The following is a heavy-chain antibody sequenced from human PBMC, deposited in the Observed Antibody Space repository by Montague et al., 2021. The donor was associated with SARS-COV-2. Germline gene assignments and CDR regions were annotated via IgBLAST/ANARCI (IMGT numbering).Heavy chain of an antibody. CDR1: GFTFSSYV. V-gene: IGHV3-23*03. CDR3: FGESSDSYYFDY. J-gene: IGHJ4*02. Sequence: SLRLSCAASGFTFSSYVMSWVCQPPGKGLEWVSLIYSAGSSTSYADSVKGRFTISRDNSKNTMYLQMNSLRAEDTAVYYCFGESSDSYYFDYWGQGTLVTVSS. CDR2: IYSAGSST. D-gene: IGHD3-10*01.